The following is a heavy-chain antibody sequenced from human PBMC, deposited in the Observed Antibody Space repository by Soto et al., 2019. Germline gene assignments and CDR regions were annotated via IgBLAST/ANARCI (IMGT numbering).Heavy chain of an antibody. CDR2: IYYSGST. CDR1: GGSVSSGSYY. Sequence: SETLSLTCTVSGGSVSSGSYYWSWIRQPPGKGLEWIGYIYYSGSTNYNPSLKSRVTISVDTSKNQFSLKLSSVTAADTGVYYCARDGGEYCSSTSCYAFDIWGQGTMVTVSS. D-gene: IGHD2-2*01. J-gene: IGHJ3*02. CDR3: ARDGGEYCSSTSCYAFDI. V-gene: IGHV4-61*01.